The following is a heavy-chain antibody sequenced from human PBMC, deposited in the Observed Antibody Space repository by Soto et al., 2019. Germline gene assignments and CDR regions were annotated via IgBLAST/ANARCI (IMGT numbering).Heavy chain of an antibody. D-gene: IGHD3-9*01. Sequence: PGESLKISCNGSGYSFTTYSIGLVLQMPGKGLDWMWIIYPGDSDTRYSPSYQGQVTISADKSISTAYLQWSSLKASDTAMYYWARESTYYDILTGPDYWGQGTLVTVS. J-gene: IGHJ4*02. CDR1: GYSFTTYS. CDR2: IYPGDSDT. V-gene: IGHV5-51*01. CDR3: ARESTYYDILTGPDY.